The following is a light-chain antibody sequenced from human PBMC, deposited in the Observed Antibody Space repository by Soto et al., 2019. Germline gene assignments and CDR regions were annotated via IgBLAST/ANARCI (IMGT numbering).Light chain of an antibody. CDR2: KNN. V-gene: IGLV1-47*01. CDR3: ATWDDALSGRV. J-gene: IGLJ3*02. Sequence: QSVLTQPPSASGAPGQRVTISCSGSSSNVGNNYMSWYQHLPGTAPRLLIYKNNQRPSGVPDRFSGSRSGTSASLAISGLQSEDEADYYCATWDDALSGRVFGGGTKLTVL. CDR1: SSNVGNNY.